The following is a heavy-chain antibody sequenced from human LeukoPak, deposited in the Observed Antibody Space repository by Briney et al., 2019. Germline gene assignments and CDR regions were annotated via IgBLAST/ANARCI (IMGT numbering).Heavy chain of an antibody. Sequence: GGSLRLSCAASGFTVSSKYMSWVRQAPGKGLEVVSGISWNSGSKGYADSVKGRFTISRDNSKNTLYLQINSLRAEDTAVYYCARLKAVAGMNLPPDYWGQGTLVTVSS. J-gene: IGHJ4*02. CDR3: ARLKAVAGMNLPPDY. D-gene: IGHD6-19*01. V-gene: IGHV3-66*02. CDR2: ISWNSGSK. CDR1: GFTVSSKY.